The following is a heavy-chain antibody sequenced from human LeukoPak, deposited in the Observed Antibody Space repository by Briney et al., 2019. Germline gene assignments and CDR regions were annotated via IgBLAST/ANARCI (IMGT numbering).Heavy chain of an antibody. V-gene: IGHV3-64*01. J-gene: IGHJ4*02. CDR3: AREDGRWELHY. Sequence: PGGSLRLSCAASGFTFSSYAMHWVRQAPGKGLEYVSAISSNGGGTYYAKSVKGRFTISRDNSKNTLYLQMGSLRVEDMAVYYCAREDGRWELHYWGQGTLVTVSS. CDR1: GFTFSSYA. D-gene: IGHD1-26*01. CDR2: ISSNGGGT.